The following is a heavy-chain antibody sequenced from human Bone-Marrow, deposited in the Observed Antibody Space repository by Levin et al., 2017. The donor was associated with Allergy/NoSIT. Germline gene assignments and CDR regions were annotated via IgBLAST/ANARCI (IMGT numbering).Heavy chain of an antibody. CDR1: GFTFSSYG. CDR2: IWYDGSNK. Sequence: GESLKISCAASGFTFSSYGMHWVRQAPGKGLEWVAVIWYDGSNKYYADSVKGRFTISRDNSKNTLYLQMNSLRAEDTAVYYCARAYCSGGSCYEFDYWGQGTLVTVSS. CDR3: ARAYCSGGSCYEFDY. J-gene: IGHJ4*02. D-gene: IGHD2-15*01. V-gene: IGHV3-33*01.